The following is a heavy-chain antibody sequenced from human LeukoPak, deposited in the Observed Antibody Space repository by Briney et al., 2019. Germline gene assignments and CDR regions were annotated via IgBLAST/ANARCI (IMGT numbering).Heavy chain of an antibody. CDR2: ISGSGGST. V-gene: IGHV3-23*01. CDR1: GFTFSSYA. Sequence: PGGSLRLSCAASGFTFSSYAMSWVRQAPGKGLEWVSAISGSGGSTYYADSVKGRFTISRDNSKNTLYLQMNSLRAEDTAVYYCAKVGDSSGYSSWFDPWGQGTLVTVSS. CDR3: AKVGDSSGYSSWFDP. J-gene: IGHJ5*02. D-gene: IGHD3-22*01.